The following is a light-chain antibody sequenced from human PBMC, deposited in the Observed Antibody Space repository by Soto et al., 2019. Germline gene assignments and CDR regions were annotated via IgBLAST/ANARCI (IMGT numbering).Light chain of an antibody. Sequence: EIQMTQSPSSLSSSVGDRVTITCRASQSIRSYLNWYQQKPGQAPKLLIYAASSVASGVPSRFSGSGSGTDSPPTISSLQPDAVANYYCQQSYSTRWTFGQGTKVEIK. CDR3: QQSYSTRWT. V-gene: IGKV1-39*01. CDR2: AAS. J-gene: IGKJ1*01. CDR1: QSIRSY.